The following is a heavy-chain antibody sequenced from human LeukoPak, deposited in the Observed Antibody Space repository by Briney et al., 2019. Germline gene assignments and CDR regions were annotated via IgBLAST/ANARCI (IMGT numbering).Heavy chain of an antibody. CDR1: GFTFSRYW. CDR2: INTDDSST. Sequence: GGSLRLSCAASGFTFSRYWMHWARQAPGKGLVWVSRINTDDSSTIYADFVKGRFTVSRDIAKNTLYLQMNSLRAEDTAVYYCARGGYSSGLDYWGQGALVTVSS. J-gene: IGHJ4*02. V-gene: IGHV3-74*01. CDR3: ARGGYSSGLDY. D-gene: IGHD6-19*01.